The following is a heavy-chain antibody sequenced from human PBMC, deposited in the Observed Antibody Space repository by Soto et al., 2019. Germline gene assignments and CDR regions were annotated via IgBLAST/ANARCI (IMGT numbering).Heavy chain of an antibody. CDR1: GFTFRNYA. D-gene: IGHD2-15*01. CDR3: ARGDREDIAVVVGVRPGEYGGDV. J-gene: IGHJ6*02. V-gene: IGHV3-30-3*01. Sequence: QVQLVESGGGVVQPGRSLRLSCAASGFTFRNYAMHWVRQAPGKGLECVAVISYDGSNKFYRDYVKGRFTISRDKSKNTLYLQINSLRYEDTAVYYCARGDREDIAVVVGVRPGEYGGDVWGQGTTVTVSS. CDR2: ISYDGSNK.